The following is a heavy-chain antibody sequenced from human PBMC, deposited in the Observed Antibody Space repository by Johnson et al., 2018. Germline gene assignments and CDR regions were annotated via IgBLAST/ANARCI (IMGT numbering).Heavy chain of an antibody. CDR3: VKGSRGYYPYYFDS. Sequence: VELVESGGGLVQPGGPLRLSCGASGFTFRSYAMSWVRQAPGKGLEGVSSINENGDTTWDAASAKGRFTISKDNSKNTLYLQMSSLRAEDTAVYYCVKGSRGYYPYYFDSWGQGTLVTVSS. CDR2: INENGDTT. D-gene: IGHD3-3*01. CDR1: GFTFRSYA. V-gene: IGHV3-23*04. J-gene: IGHJ4*02.